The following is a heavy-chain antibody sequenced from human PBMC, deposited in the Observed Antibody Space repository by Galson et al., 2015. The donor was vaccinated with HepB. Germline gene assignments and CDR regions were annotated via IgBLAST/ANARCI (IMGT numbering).Heavy chain of an antibody. D-gene: IGHD1-26*01. J-gene: IGHJ4*02. CDR1: SYTFTTYT. CDR2: ISAYNGNT. V-gene: IGHV1-18*01. CDR3: AREGWELSYFDY. Sequence: SVKVSCKASSYTFTTYTISWVRRAPGQGLEWMGWISAYNGNTNYAQKFQGRVTMTTDTSTSTAYMELRSLRSDDTAVYYCAREGWELSYFDYWGQGSLVTVSS.